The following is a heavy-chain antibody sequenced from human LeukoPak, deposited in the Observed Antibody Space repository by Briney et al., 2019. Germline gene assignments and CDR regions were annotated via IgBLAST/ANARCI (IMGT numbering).Heavy chain of an antibody. J-gene: IGHJ3*02. D-gene: IGHD6-25*01. CDR3: VRRSAAYDAFDI. V-gene: IGHV5-51*01. Sequence: GESLKISCKGSGYRFTTYWIAWVRQMPGKGLEWMGIIYPVDSDTRYSPSFQGQVTISADKSISAAYLQWSSLKASDIAMYYCVRRSAAYDAFDIWGQGTMVTVSS. CDR1: GYRFTTYW. CDR2: IYPVDSDT.